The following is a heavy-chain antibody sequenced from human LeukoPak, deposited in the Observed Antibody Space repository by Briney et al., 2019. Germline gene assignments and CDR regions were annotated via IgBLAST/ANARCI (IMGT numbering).Heavy chain of an antibody. CDR1: GYSFTSYW. V-gene: IGHV5-51*01. J-gene: IGHJ5*02. D-gene: IGHD1-26*01. CDR3: GRGVLVGATQNWLDP. CDR2: IYPGDSDT. Sequence: GESLKISCKGSGYSFTSYWIGWVRQMPGKGLEWMGIIYPGDSDTRHNPSFQGQVTISADKSINTAYLQWSSLKAADTAIYYCGRGVLVGATQNWLDPWGQGTRVTVSS.